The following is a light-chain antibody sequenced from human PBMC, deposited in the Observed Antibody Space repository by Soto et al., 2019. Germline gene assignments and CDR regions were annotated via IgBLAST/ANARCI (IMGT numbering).Light chain of an antibody. J-gene: IGLJ1*01. CDR1: SSDVGGYNY. CDR3: SSYTSSSTSV. CDR2: DVS. V-gene: IGLV2-14*01. Sequence: QSALTQPASVSGSPGQSITISCTGTSSDVGGYNYVSWYQQHPGKAPKLMIYDVSNRPSGVSNRFSGSKSGNTASLTISGLQAEDGADYYCSSYTSSSTSVFGTGTKLTVL.